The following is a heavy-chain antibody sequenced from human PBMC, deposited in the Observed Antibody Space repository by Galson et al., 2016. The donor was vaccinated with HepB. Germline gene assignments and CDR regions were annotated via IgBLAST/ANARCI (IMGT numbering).Heavy chain of an antibody. V-gene: IGHV3-74*01. Sequence: SCAGSGFTFSNHYMHWVRQAPGKGLVWVSRINSDGSNANYADSVKGRFTIPRDNARNTLYLHVNSLRAEAAAVYYCAKENGDYLFIDYWGQGTLVTVSS. J-gene: IGHJ4*02. CDR3: AKENGDYLFIDY. D-gene: IGHD4-17*01. CDR1: GFTFSNHY. CDR2: INSDGSNA.